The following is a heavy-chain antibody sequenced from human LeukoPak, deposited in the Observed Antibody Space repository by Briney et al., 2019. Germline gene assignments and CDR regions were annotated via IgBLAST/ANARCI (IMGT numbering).Heavy chain of an antibody. V-gene: IGHV1-8*01. J-gene: IGHJ4*02. CDR1: GYTFTSYD. CDR3: ANRLHCSSTSCYSDPD. Sequence: ASVKVSCKASGYTFTSYDINWVRQATGQGLEWMGWMNPNSGNTGYAQKFQGRVTMTRNTSISTAYMELSRLRSDDTAVYYCANRLHCSSTSCYSDPDWGQGTLVTVSS. CDR2: MNPNSGNT. D-gene: IGHD2-2*01.